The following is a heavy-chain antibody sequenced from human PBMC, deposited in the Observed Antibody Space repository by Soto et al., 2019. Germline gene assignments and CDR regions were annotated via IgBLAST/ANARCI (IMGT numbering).Heavy chain of an antibody. CDR2: ISAYNGNT. V-gene: IGHV1-18*01. D-gene: IGHD2-2*01. J-gene: IGHJ4*02. Sequence: QVQLVQSGAEVKKPGASVKVSCKASGYTFTSYGISWVRQAPGQGLEWMGWISAYNGNTNYAQKLQGRVTITTGTSASTAYMELRSLGADDTAVYYCARARMVVVPAAHLPVDYWGQGTLVNVSS. CDR1: GYTFTSYG. CDR3: ARARMVVVPAAHLPVDY.